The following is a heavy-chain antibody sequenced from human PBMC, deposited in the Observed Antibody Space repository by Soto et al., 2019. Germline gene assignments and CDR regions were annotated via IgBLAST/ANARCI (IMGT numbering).Heavy chain of an antibody. CDR2: IDPEDGET. D-gene: IGHD3-22*01. J-gene: IGHJ3*02. Sequence: EASVKVSCKVSGYTLTELSTHWVRQAPGKGLEWMGGIDPEDGETNYAQKLQGRVTMTADTSTSTAYMELRSLRSDDTAVYYCARVRDSSGYDAFDIWGQGTMVTVSS. CDR1: GYTLTELS. CDR3: ARVRDSSGYDAFDI. V-gene: IGHV1-24*01.